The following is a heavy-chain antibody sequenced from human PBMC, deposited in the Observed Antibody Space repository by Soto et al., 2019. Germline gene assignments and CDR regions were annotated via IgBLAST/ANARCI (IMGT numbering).Heavy chain of an antibody. CDR3: PRTQGRSTSVEIYYNSDDGRDG. CDR1: GGTFSSYA. J-gene: IGHJ6*02. V-gene: IGHV1-69*01. Sequence: QVQLVQSGAEVKKPGSSVKVSCKASGGTFSSYAISWVRQAPGQGLEWMGGIIPISDTTNYAQTFQGRVTTTEDESTSTAYKERSSRGSKETAENTGPRTQGRSTSVEIYYNSDDGRDGWGQGTRVTVSS. D-gene: IGHD2-2*01. CDR2: IIPISDTT.